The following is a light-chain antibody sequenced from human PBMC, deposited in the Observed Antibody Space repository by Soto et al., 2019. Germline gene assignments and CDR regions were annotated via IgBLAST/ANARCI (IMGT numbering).Light chain of an antibody. V-gene: IGLV2-14*01. CDR3: SSHTTSNTRV. CDR1: SSDVGAYNY. J-gene: IGLJ1*01. CDR2: EVS. Sequence: QSALTQPASVSGSPGQSITISCTGTSSDVGAYNYVSWYQQHPGKAPKLIIYEVSNRPSGVSWRFSGSKSGNTASLTISGLQSEDEADYYCSSHTTSNTRVFGIGTKVTVL.